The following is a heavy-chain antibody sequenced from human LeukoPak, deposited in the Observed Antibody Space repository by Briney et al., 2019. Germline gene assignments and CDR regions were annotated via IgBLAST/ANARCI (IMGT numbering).Heavy chain of an antibody. CDR1: GDSLSSGGYS. CDR2: IYYSGST. Sequence: PSETLSLTCEVSGDSLSSGGYSWSWIRQPPGKGLEWIGSIYYSGSTYYNPSLKSRVTVSLDTSKNQFSLQMNYVTAADTAVYYCTAERAGTIVDYWGQGTLVSVSS. CDR3: TAERAGTIVDY. D-gene: IGHD1-1*01. J-gene: IGHJ4*02. V-gene: IGHV4-39*07.